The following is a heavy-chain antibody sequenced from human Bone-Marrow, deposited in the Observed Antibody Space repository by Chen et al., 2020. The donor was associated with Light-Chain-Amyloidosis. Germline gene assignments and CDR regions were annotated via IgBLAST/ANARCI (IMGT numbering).Heavy chain of an antibody. CDR1: GFTVTSNY. Sequence: EVQLVETGGGLIQPGGSLRLSCAASGFTVTSNYMSWVRQAPGKGLEWVSVIYRGGNTYYADSVRGRFTISRDISKNTLYLQMNSLRAEDTAVYYCASVGDCSGGFCHGELDYWGQGTLVTVSS. V-gene: IGHV3-53*02. D-gene: IGHD2-15*01. J-gene: IGHJ4*02. CDR2: IYRGGNT. CDR3: ASVGDCSGGFCHGELDY.